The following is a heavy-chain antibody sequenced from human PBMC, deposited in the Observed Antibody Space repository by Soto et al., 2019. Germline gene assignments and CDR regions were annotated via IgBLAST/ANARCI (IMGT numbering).Heavy chain of an antibody. J-gene: IGHJ3*02. CDR1: GYTFTSCG. CDR3: PTDVKDTVAVPAAIWGYLDAFDI. D-gene: IGHD2-2*01. V-gene: IGHV1-18*01. Sequence: ASVKVSCKAAGYTFTSCGISWVRQAPGQGLEWMGWISAYNGKTNYAQNLQGRVTMTTDTSTSTAYMELRSLRSDDTAVYYCPTDVKDTVAVPAAIWGYLDAFDIWGQGTMVTVSS. CDR2: ISAYNGKT.